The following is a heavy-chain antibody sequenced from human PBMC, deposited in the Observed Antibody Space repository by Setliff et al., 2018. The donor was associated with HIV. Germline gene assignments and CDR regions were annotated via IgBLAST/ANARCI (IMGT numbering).Heavy chain of an antibody. V-gene: IGHV4-4*07. CDR1: GGSITSYY. D-gene: IGHD3-16*01. Sequence: SETLSLTCTVSGGSITSYYWSWIRQPAGKGLEWFGRIYISGSTNYNPSFESRVTMSIDTSKNQYSLKLSSVTAADTAVYYCARGGGTGSFDYWGQGTLVTVSS. CDR2: IYISGST. J-gene: IGHJ4*02. CDR3: ARGGGTGSFDY.